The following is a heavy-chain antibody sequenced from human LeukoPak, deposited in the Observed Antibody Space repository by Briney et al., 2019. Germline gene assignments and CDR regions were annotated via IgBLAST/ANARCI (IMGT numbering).Heavy chain of an antibody. J-gene: IGHJ4*02. CDR3: ASHDYGDYVAY. V-gene: IGHV3-21*01. CDR1: GFSFSNSW. Sequence: GGSLRLSCAASGFSFSNSWMDWVRQAPGKGLEWVSSISSSSSYIYYADSVKGRFTISRDNAKNSLYLQMNSLRAEDTAVYYCASHDYGDYVAYWGQGTLVTVSS. D-gene: IGHD4-17*01. CDR2: ISSSSSYI.